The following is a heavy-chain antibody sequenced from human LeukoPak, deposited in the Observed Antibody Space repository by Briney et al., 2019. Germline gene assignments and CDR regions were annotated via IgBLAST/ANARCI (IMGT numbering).Heavy chain of an antibody. D-gene: IGHD5-18*01. J-gene: IGHJ6*03. V-gene: IGHV3-23*01. CDR3: ARDRRYSYSNYYYYMDV. CDR1: GFTFSNYG. CDR2: LSGSGGRT. Sequence: SGGTLRLSCAASGFTFSNYGMSWVRQAPGKGLEWVSALSGSGGRTYYADSLKGRFTISRDNAKNSLYLQMNSLRAEDTAVYYCARDRRYSYSNYYYYMDVWGKGTTVTVSS.